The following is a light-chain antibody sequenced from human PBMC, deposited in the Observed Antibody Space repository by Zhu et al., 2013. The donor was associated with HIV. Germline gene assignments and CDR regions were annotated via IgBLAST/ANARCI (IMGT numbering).Light chain of an antibody. J-gene: IGKJ1*01. CDR3: QQYAKSPQT. V-gene: IGKV3-20*01. CDR1: QTIGRNY. Sequence: EIVLTQSPGTLSLSPGERATLSCRASQTIGRNYLAWYQHKPGQTPRLLISAASRRATGIPDRFIGSGSGTDFTLTIARLEAEDCAVYYCQQYAKSPQTFGPGSKVE. CDR2: AAS.